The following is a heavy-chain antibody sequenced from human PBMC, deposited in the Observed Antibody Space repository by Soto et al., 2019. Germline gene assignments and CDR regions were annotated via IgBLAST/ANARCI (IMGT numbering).Heavy chain of an antibody. CDR1: GFTFDDYA. J-gene: IGHJ5*02. Sequence: PGGSLRLSCAASGFTFDDYAMHWVRQAPGKGLEWVSAISGSGGSTYYADSVKGRFTISRDNSKNTLYLQMNSLRAEDTAVYYCAKGPLGSVPFDPWGQGTLVTVSS. D-gene: IGHD6-19*01. CDR3: AKGPLGSVPFDP. V-gene: IGHV3-23*01. CDR2: ISGSGGST.